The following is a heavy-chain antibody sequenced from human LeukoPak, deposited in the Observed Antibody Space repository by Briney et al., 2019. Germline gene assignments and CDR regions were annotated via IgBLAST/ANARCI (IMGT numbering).Heavy chain of an antibody. D-gene: IGHD7-27*01. V-gene: IGHV4-4*07. J-gene: IGHJ5*02. CDR3: ARGTLGIDWFDT. Sequence: SETLSLTCTGSGGSISSYYWSWIRQPPGKGLEWIGRIYTSGNTNYNTALKSRVTISVDPPKKHFSLKLTSVNAADTAVYYCARGTLGIDWFDTWGQGTMVTVSS. CDR2: IYTSGNT. CDR1: GGSISSYY.